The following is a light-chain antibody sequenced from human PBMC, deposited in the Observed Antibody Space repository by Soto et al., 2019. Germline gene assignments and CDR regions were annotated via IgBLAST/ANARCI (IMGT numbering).Light chain of an antibody. Sequence: QSALTQPASVSGSPGQSITISCTGTRSDVGGYNYVSWYQQHPGKAPKLMIYEDSNRPSGVPNRFSGSKSGNTASLTISGLQAEDEADYYCSSYTSSSSDYVFGTGTKVTVL. CDR1: RSDVGGYNY. CDR2: EDS. CDR3: SSYTSSSSDYV. V-gene: IGLV2-14*01. J-gene: IGLJ1*01.